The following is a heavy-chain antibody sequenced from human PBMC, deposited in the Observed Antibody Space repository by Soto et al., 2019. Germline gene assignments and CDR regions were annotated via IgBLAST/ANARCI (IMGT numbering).Heavy chain of an antibody. CDR1: GFAFNTYG. Sequence: GGSLRLSCAASGFAFNTYGFHWVRQAPGKGLEWVTFVWFNGTEKYYADSVKGRFTISRDNSKNTLYLQMNSLRAEDTAIYYCARYLDSYGDYIGYFDYRGQGTRVTVPS. J-gene: IGHJ4*02. V-gene: IGHV3-33*01. CDR2: VWFNGTEK. D-gene: IGHD4-17*01. CDR3: ARYLDSYGDYIGYFDY.